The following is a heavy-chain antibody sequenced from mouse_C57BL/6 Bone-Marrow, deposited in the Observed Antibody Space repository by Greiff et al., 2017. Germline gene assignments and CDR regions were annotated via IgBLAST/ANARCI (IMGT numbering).Heavy chain of an antibody. CDR1: GYTFTSYW. D-gene: IGHD2-4*01. V-gene: IGHV1-59*01. CDR2: IDPSDSYT. Sequence: QVQLQQPGAELVRPGTSVKLSCKASGYTFTSYWMHWVKQRPGQGLEWIGVIDPSDSYTNYNQKFKGKATLTVDTSSSTAYMQLSSLTSEDSAVYYCARDYDYDVRFAYWGQGTLVTVSA. J-gene: IGHJ3*01. CDR3: ARDYDYDVRFAY.